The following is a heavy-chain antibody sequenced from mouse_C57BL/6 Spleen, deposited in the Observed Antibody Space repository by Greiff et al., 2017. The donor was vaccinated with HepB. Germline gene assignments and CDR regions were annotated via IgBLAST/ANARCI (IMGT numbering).Heavy chain of an antibody. CDR1: GYAFSSSW. CDR3: ARSVDSSGSWFAY. Sequence: QVQLKQSGPELVKPGASVKISCKASGYAFSSSWMNWVKQRPGKGLEWIGRIYPGDGDTNYNGKFKGKATLTADKSSSTAYMQLSSLTSEDSAVYFCARSVDSSGSWFAYWGQGTLVTVSA. D-gene: IGHD3-2*02. V-gene: IGHV1-82*01. J-gene: IGHJ3*01. CDR2: IYPGDGDT.